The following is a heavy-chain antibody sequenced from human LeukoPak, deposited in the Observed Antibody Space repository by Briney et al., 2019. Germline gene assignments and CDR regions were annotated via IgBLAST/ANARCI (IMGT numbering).Heavy chain of an antibody. CDR2: INHSGST. CDR3: ASSRCSSTSCLYYNYYYGMDV. V-gene: IGHV4-34*01. D-gene: IGHD2-2*01. CDR1: GGSFSGYY. Sequence: SETLSLTCVVYGGSFSGYYCSWIRQPPGKGLEWSGEINHSGSTNYNPSLKSRVTISVDTSKNQFSLKLNSVTAADTAVYYCASSRCSSTSCLYYNYYYGMDVWGQGTTVTVSS. J-gene: IGHJ6*02.